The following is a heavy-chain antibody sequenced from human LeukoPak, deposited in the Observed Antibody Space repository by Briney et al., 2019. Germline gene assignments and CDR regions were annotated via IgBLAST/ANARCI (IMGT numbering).Heavy chain of an antibody. D-gene: IGHD2-2*01. J-gene: IGHJ2*01. V-gene: IGHV4-39*01. Sequence: SETLSLTCTVSGGSISSSSYYWGWIRQPPGKGLEWIGSIYYSGSTYYNPSLKSRVTISVDTSKNQFSLKLSSVTAADTAVYYCARHISPYIVVVPAAKSYWYFDLWGRGTLVTVSS. CDR3: ARHISPYIVVVPAAKSYWYFDL. CDR1: GGSISSSSYY. CDR2: IYYSGST.